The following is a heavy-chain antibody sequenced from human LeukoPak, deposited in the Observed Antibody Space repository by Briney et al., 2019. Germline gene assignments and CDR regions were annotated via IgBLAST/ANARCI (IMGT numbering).Heavy chain of an antibody. V-gene: IGHV3-53*01. CDR3: AKFSSGWCVMAYFDY. J-gene: IGHJ4*02. CDR1: GFTFSSNS. CDR2: IYSGGNT. Sequence: GGSLRLSCTVSGFTFSSNSMSWVRQAPGKGLEWVSFIYSGGNTHYSDSVKGRFTISRDNSKNTLYLQMNSLRADDTAVYYCAKFSSGWCVMAYFDYWGQGTLVTVSS. D-gene: IGHD6-19*01.